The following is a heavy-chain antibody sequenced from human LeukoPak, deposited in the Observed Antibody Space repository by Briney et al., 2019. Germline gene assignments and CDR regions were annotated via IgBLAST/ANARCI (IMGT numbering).Heavy chain of an antibody. Sequence: PGGSLRLSCAASGFTFSSYWMHWVRQAPGKGLVWVSRINSDGSGTSYADSVKGRFTISRDNAKNTLYLQMNSLRAEDTAVYYCAVIKRFLEWSSGMDVWGQGTTVTVSS. J-gene: IGHJ6*02. D-gene: IGHD3-3*01. CDR2: INSDGSGT. CDR3: AVIKRFLEWSSGMDV. CDR1: GFTFSSYW. V-gene: IGHV3-74*01.